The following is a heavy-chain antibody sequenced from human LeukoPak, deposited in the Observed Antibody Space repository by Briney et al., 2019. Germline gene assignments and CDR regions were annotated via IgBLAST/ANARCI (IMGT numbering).Heavy chain of an antibody. Sequence: SETLSLTCAVYGGSFSGYYWSWIRQPPGKGLEWIGEINHSGSANYNPSLKSRVTILLDTSRNQFSLKLNSVTAADTAVYYCATSNGYGLVDIWGQGTMVTVSS. V-gene: IGHV4-34*01. J-gene: IGHJ3*02. CDR3: ATSNGYGLVDI. D-gene: IGHD3-10*01. CDR1: GGSFSGYY. CDR2: INHSGSA.